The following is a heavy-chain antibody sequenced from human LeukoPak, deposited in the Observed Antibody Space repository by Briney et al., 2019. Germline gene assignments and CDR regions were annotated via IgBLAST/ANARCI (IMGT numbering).Heavy chain of an antibody. J-gene: IGHJ5*02. D-gene: IGHD6-6*01. V-gene: IGHV4-30-4*01. CDR1: GGSISSGDYY. Sequence: SETLSLTCTVSGGSISSGDYYWSWIRQPPGEGLEWIGYIYFGGSTYYNPSLKSRVTISRDTFKNQFSLRLSSVAAADTAVYYCARGVATRPENWFDPWGQGTLVTVSS. CDR2: IYFGGST. CDR3: ARGVATRPENWFDP.